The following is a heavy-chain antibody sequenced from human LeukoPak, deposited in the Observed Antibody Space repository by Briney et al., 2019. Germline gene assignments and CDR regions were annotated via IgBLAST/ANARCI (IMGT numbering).Heavy chain of an antibody. CDR2: ISSSSSYI. V-gene: IGHV3-21*01. D-gene: IGHD6-19*01. CDR1: GFTFSSYS. J-gene: IGHJ4*02. Sequence: GGSLRLSCAASGFTFSSYSMNWVRQAPGKGLEWVSSISSSSSYIYYADSVKGRFTTSRDNAKNSLYLQMNSLRAEDTAVYYCARDIAVAGRNFDYWGQGTLVTVSS. CDR3: ARDIAVAGRNFDY.